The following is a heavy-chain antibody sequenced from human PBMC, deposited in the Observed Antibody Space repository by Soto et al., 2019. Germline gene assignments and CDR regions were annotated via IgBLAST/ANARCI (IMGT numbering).Heavy chain of an antibody. V-gene: IGHV4-34*01. CDR2: INHSGST. D-gene: IGHD6-19*01. J-gene: IGHJ4*02. CDR1: GGSFSGCY. Sequence: KPSETLSLTCAVYGGSFSGCYWSWIRQPPGKGLEWIGEINHSGSTNYNPSLKSRVTISVDTSKNQFSLKLSSVAAADTAVYYCARGAVAGELDYWGQGTLVTVSS. CDR3: ARGAVAGELDY.